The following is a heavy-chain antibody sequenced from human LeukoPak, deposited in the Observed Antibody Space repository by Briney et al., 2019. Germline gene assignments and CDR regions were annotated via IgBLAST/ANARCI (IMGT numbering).Heavy chain of an antibody. CDR3: ARGPARRDYGGNLMAFDI. Sequence: ASVKVSCKASGYTFTGYYMHWVRQAPGQGLEWMGWINPNSGGTNYAQKFQGRVTMTRDTSISTAYMELSRLRSDDTAVYYCARGPARRDYGGNLMAFDIWGQGTMVTVSS. D-gene: IGHD4-23*01. CDR1: GYTFTGYY. CDR2: INPNSGGT. V-gene: IGHV1-2*02. J-gene: IGHJ3*02.